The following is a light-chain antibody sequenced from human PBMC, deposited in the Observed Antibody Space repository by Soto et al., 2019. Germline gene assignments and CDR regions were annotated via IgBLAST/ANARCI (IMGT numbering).Light chain of an antibody. CDR1: QGISNY. Sequence: DTQMTQSPSSLSTSVGDRVTITCRASQGISNYIAWYQQKPGKVPKLLIYAASTLQSGVPSRFSGSGSGTDFILTSSSLQPVDVATYYCQKCRIASFTFGGGTKVDIK. J-gene: IGKJ4*01. CDR2: AAS. V-gene: IGKV1-27*01. CDR3: QKCRIASFT.